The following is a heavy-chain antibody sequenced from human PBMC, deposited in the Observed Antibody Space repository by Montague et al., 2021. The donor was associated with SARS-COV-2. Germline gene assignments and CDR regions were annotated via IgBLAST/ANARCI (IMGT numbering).Heavy chain of an antibody. Sequence: SETLSLTCPVSAGSISRYHWNWIRQPPGKGLEWIGYIHYTENPNYNPSLKSRVTMSIDTSRNHISLKLNSVTAADTAVYYCTGGDGTSEWRYYFDWWGQGTLVTVAS. CDR1: AGSISRYH. V-gene: IGHV4-59*01. J-gene: IGHJ4*02. D-gene: IGHD2-21*02. CDR3: TGGDGTSEWRYYFDW. CDR2: IHYTENP.